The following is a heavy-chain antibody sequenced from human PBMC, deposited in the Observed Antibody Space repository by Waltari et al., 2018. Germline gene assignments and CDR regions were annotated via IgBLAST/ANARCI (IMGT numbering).Heavy chain of an antibody. Sequence: QVQLQESGPGLVKPSQTLSLTCTVSGGSISSGGYYWSWIRQPPGKGLEWIGYIYYSGSTYYNPSLKSRVTISVDTSKNQFSLKLSSVTAADTAVYYCARDMISSSPGEDWFDPWGQGTLVTVSS. CDR1: GGSISSGGYY. J-gene: IGHJ5*02. D-gene: IGHD6-6*01. V-gene: IGHV4-31*03. CDR2: IYYSGST. CDR3: ARDMISSSPGEDWFDP.